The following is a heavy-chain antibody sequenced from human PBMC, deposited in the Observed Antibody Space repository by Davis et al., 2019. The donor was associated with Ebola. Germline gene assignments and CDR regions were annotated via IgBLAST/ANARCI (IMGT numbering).Heavy chain of an antibody. CDR1: GGTFSSYA. D-gene: IGHD4-17*01. V-gene: IGHV1-69*04. CDR2: IIPILGIA. Sequence: SVKVSCKASGGTFSSYAISWVRQAPGQGLEWMGRIIPILGIANYAQKFQGRVTITADKSTSTAYMELSSLRSEDTAVYYCARVRPDYGDPPFDYWGQGTLVTVSS. J-gene: IGHJ4*02. CDR3: ARVRPDYGDPPFDY.